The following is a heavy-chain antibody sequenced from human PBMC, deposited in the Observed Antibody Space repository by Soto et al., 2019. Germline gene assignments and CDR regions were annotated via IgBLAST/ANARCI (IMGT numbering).Heavy chain of an antibody. D-gene: IGHD6-13*01. Sequence: QVQVVESGGGVVQPGGSLRLSCAASGFTFSTSAMHWVRQAPGKGLEWMAMISYGGNNKYYADSVKGRFTISRDISESTLYLQMNSLRTEDTAVYYCAREELEAGRGHFGCWGQGTLVSVSS. CDR3: AREELEAGRGHFGC. J-gene: IGHJ4*02. CDR1: GFTFSTSA. CDR2: ISYGGNNK. V-gene: IGHV3-30-3*01.